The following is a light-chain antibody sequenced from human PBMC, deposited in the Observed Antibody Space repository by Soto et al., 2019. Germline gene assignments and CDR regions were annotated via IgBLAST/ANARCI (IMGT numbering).Light chain of an antibody. J-gene: IGKJ1*01. CDR1: QSVSSN. CDR3: QQYASSAWT. CDR2: GAS. Sequence: EIVLTQSPATLSLSPGERATLSCRASQSVSSNLGWYQQKPGQAPRLLIYGASSRATGIPDRFSGSGSGTDFTLTISRLEPEDFAVYDCQQYASSAWTFGQGTKVYI. V-gene: IGKV3-20*01.